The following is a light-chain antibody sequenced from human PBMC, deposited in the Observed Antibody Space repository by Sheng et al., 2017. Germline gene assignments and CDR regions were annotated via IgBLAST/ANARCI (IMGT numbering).Light chain of an antibody. J-gene: IGKJ1*01. V-gene: IGKV1-5*03. CDR2: QAS. CDR1: QSIVTS. CDR3: QHYTTYSGT. Sequence: DIQMTQSPSTLSASIGDKVAISCRASQSIVTSLAWYQQKPGEAPILLIYQASTLYTGVPSRFSGTGSGTEFTLTISSLQPDDFATYYCQHYTTYSGTFGPGTKV.